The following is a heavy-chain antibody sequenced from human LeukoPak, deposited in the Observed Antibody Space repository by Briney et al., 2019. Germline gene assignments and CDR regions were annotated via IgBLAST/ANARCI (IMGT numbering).Heavy chain of an antibody. J-gene: IGHJ4*02. Sequence: GGSLRLSCAASGFTFSHYGMHWVRQAPGKGLEGVAFIRYDETTKFYADSVKGRFTISRDNSKTTLYLQMNSLKPEDTAVYYCAKDLPAAYFDYWGQGTLVTVSS. CDR2: IRYDETTK. CDR1: GFTFSHYG. V-gene: IGHV3-30*02. D-gene: IGHD2-2*01. CDR3: AKDLPAAYFDY.